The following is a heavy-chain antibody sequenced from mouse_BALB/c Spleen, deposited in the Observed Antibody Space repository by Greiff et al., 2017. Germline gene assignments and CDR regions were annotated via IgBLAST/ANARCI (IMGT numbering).Heavy chain of an antibody. CDR1: GYSITSGYY. Sequence: QLQESGPGLVKPSQSLSLTCSVTGYSITSGYYWNWIRQFPGNKLEWMGYISYDGSNNYNPSLKNRISITRDTSKNQFFLKLNSVTTEDTATYYCARGGLRPSFAYWGQGTLVTVSA. J-gene: IGHJ3*01. D-gene: IGHD2-4*01. CDR3: ARGGLRPSFAY. V-gene: IGHV3-6*02. CDR2: ISYDGSN.